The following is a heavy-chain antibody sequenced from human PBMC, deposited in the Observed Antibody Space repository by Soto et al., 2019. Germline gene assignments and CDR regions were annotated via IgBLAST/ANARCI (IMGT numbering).Heavy chain of an antibody. D-gene: IGHD5-12*01. J-gene: IGHJ4*02. CDR3: ARSRDGYNYFDY. CDR1: GFTVSSNY. Sequence: GGSLRLSCAASGFTVSSNYMSWVRQAPGKGLEWVSVIYSGGSTYYADSVKGRFTISRDNSKNTLYLQMNSLRAEDTAVYYCARSRDGYNYFDYWGQGTLVTVS. V-gene: IGHV3-53*01. CDR2: IYSGGST.